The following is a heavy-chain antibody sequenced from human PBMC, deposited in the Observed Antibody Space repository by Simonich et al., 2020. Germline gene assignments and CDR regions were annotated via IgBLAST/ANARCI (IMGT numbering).Heavy chain of an antibody. D-gene: IGHD2-21*01. J-gene: IGHJ2*01. CDR3: ARGWTIYWYFDL. V-gene: IGHV3-30*07. CDR1: GFTFSSYA. CDR2: ISYYGNNK. Sequence: QVQLVESGGGVVQPGRSLRLSCAASGFTFSSYAMHWVRQAPGKGLEWVAVISYYGNNKYYADSVKGRFTISRDNSKNTLYLQMNSLRAEDTAVYYCARGWTIYWYFDLWGRGTLVTVSS.